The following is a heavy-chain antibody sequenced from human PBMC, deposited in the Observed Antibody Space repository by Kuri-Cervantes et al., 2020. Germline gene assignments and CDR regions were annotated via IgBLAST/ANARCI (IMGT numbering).Heavy chain of an antibody. J-gene: IGHJ4*02. CDR2: ISGSGGSI. V-gene: IGHV3-21*04. D-gene: IGHD2-21*02. CDR1: GFTFSTYW. CDR3: ARDQEWHCGGDCYLFDY. Sequence: GESLKISCAASGFTFSTYWMHWVRQAPGKGLVWVSAISGSGGSIYYADSVKGRFTISRDNAKNSLYLQMNSLRAEDTAVYYCARDQEWHCGGDCYLFDYWGQGTLVTVSS.